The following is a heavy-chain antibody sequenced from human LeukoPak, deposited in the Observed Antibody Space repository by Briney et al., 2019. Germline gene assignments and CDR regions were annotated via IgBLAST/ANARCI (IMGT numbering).Heavy chain of an antibody. CDR2: ISSSSSYI. CDR1: GFTFNTYS. CDR3: AKGGSGTYSLDY. V-gene: IGHV3-21*01. Sequence: GGSLRLSCAASGFTFNTYSMNWVRQAPGKGLEWVSSISSSSSYIDYADSGKGRFTISRDNAKNSLYLQMNSLRVEDTAVYYCAKGGSGTYSLDYWGQGTLVTVSS. D-gene: IGHD1-26*01. J-gene: IGHJ4*02.